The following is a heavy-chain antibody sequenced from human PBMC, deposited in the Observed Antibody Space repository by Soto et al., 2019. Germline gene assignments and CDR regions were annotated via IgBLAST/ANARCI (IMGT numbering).Heavy chain of an antibody. J-gene: IGHJ4*02. V-gene: IGHV3-7*01. CDR2: IKPDGSGR. CDR1: GFTFRSNW. Sequence: GGSLRLSCAASGFTFRSNWMSWVRQAPGRGLEWVANIKPDGSGRYYLDSVRGRFTISRDNAENSLFLQIDSLRVEDTAVYYCARDVGVQELDYWGQGTLVTVSS. CDR3: ARDVGVQELDY. D-gene: IGHD1-1*01.